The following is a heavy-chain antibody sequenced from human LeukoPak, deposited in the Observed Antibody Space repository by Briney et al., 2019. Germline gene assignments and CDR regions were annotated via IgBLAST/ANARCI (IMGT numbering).Heavy chain of an antibody. CDR2: INHSGST. V-gene: IGHV4-34*01. CDR1: GGSFSGYY. D-gene: IGHD6-19*01. J-gene: IGHJ4*02. CDR3: ARASYSSGWYNLYYFDY. Sequence: SETLSLTCAVYGGSFSGYYWRWIRQPPGKGLEWIGEINHSGSTNYNPSLKSRVTISVDTSKNQFSLKLSSVAAADTAVYYCARASYSSGWYNLYYFDYWGQGTLVTVS.